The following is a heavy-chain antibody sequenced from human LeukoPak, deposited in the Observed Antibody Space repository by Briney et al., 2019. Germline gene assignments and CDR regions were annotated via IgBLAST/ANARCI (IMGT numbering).Heavy chain of an antibody. CDR2: IIPFSGTA. J-gene: IGHJ6*03. CDR1: GGTFSNYG. V-gene: IGHV1-69*06. Sequence: SVKVSCKASGGTFSNYGITWVRQAPGQGLEWMGGIIPFSGTAKYAQRFQDRVRITADKYTSIVYMQLSSLRSEDTAVYFCARIATTWDYYYYYMDVWGKGTTVTVSS. D-gene: IGHD4-11*01. CDR3: ARIATTWDYYYYYMDV.